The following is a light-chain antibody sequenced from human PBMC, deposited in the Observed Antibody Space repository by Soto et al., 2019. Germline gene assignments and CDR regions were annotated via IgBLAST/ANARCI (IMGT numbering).Light chain of an antibody. CDR2: LNSDGSH. Sequence: QLVLTQSPSASASLGASVKLTCTLSSGHSSYAIAWHQQQPEKGPRYLMKLNSDGSHRKGDGIPDRFSGSSSGAERYLTISSLQSEDEADYYCQTWGTGIVVSGGGTKLTVL. CDR1: SGHSSYA. CDR3: QTWGTGIVV. J-gene: IGLJ2*01. V-gene: IGLV4-69*01.